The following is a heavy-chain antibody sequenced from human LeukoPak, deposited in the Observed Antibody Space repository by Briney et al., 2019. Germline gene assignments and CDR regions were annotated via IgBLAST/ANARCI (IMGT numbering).Heavy chain of an antibody. CDR3: AREAAPVTVSPFDY. D-gene: IGHD4-17*01. V-gene: IGHV4-4*07. CDR1: GGSISSYY. CDR2: IYTSGST. J-gene: IGHJ4*02. Sequence: SETLSLTCTVSGGSISSYYWSWIRQPAGKGLEWIGRIYTSGSTNYNPSLKSRVTMSVDTSKNQFSLKLSSVTAADTAVYYCAREAAPVTVSPFDYWGQGTLVTVSS.